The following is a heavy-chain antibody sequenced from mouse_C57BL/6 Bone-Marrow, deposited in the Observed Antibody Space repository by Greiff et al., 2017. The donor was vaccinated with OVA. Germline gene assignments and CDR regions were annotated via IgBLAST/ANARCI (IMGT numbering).Heavy chain of an antibody. CDR2: ISGGGGNT. CDR1: GFTFSSYT. D-gene: IGHD1-1*01. J-gene: IGHJ4*01. Sequence: EVHLVESGGGLVKPGGSLKLSCAASGFTFSSYTMSWVRQTPEKRLEWVATISGGGGNTYYPDSVKGRFTISRDNAKNTLYLQMSSLRSEDTALYYCASSHYVGYAMDYWGQGTSVTVSS. V-gene: IGHV5-9*01. CDR3: ASSHYVGYAMDY.